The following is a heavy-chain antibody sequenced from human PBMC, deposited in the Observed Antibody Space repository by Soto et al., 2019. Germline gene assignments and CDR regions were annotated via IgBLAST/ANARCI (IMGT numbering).Heavy chain of an antibody. J-gene: IGHJ5*02. CDR2: IYYSGST. V-gene: IGHV4-39*01. CDR1: GGSISSSSYY. CDR3: ARHGFGVVRGPANWFDP. D-gene: IGHD3-3*01. Sequence: QLQLQESGPGLVKPSETLSLTCTVSGGSISSSSYYWGWIRQPPGKGLEWIGSIYYSGSTYYNPSLKSRVPLSVDTSKNQFSLKLSSVTAADTAVYYCARHGFGVVRGPANWFDPWGQGTLVTVSS.